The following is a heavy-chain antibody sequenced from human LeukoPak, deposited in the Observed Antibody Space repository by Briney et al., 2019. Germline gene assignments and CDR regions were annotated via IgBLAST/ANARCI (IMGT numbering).Heavy chain of an antibody. J-gene: IGHJ4*02. CDR1: GGSFSGYY. CDR2: INHSGST. V-gene: IGHV4-34*01. D-gene: IGHD3-22*01. CDR3: ARSGGWLLRFDY. Sequence: SETLSLTCAVYGGSFSGYYWSWIRQPPGKGLEWIGEINHSGSTNYNPPLKSRVTISVDTSKNQFSLKLSSVTAADTAVYYCARSGGWLLRFDYWGQGTLVTVSS.